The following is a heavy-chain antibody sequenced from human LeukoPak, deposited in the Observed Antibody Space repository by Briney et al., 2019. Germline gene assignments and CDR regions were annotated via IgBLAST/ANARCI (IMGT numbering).Heavy chain of an antibody. Sequence: PGGSLRLSCAPSGFIVSSNYMSWVRQAPGKGLEWVSIIYSGGSTYYADSVKGRFTISRDNAKNSLYLQMNSLRAEDTAVYYCARDWVYYFDYWGQGTLVTVSS. D-gene: IGHD3-16*01. V-gene: IGHV3-53*01. CDR1: GFIVSSNY. CDR3: ARDWVYYFDY. CDR2: IYSGGST. J-gene: IGHJ4*02.